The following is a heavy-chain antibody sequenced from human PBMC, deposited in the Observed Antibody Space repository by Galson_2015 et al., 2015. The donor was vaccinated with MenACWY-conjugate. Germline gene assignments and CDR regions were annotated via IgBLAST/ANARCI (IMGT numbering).Heavy chain of an antibody. D-gene: IGHD3-3*01. V-gene: IGHV3-23*01. J-gene: IGHJ4*02. CDR2: ISESGGST. CDR3: VKGGPYDSWPGFDY. Sequence: SLRLSCAVSGFTYNSHAMTWVRQAPGEGLEWVSSISESGGSTYYTASVKGRFTISRDNSKNILYLYMNSLRVDDTAIYYCVKGGPYDSWPGFDYWGQGTLVTVSS. CDR1: GFTYNSHA.